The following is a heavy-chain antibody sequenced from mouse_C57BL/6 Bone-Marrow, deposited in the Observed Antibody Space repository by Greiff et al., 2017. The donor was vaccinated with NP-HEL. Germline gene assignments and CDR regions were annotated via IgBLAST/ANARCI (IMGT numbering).Heavy chain of an antibody. CDR3: ASHYYGSSYYAMDY. CDR2: IWRGGST. D-gene: IGHD1-1*01. V-gene: IGHV2-5*01. Sequence: QVQLQQSGPGLVQPSPSLSITCTVSGFSLTSYGVHWVRQSPGKGLEWLGVIWRGGSTDYNAAFMSRLGITKDNSKSQVFFKMNSLQADDTAIYYCASHYYGSSYYAMDYWGQGTSVTVSS. CDR1: GFSLTSYG. J-gene: IGHJ4*01.